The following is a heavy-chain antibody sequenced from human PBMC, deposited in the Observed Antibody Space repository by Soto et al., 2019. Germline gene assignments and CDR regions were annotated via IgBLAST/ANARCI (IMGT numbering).Heavy chain of an antibody. J-gene: IGHJ5*02. CDR3: ARDVEKYGWFDP. V-gene: IGHV4-59*12. CDR2: IYYSGFT. Sequence: PSETLSLTCNVSGGSISNSYWTWIRQPPGKRLECIGYIYYSGFTTYNPSLKSRVTMSIDTSKSQLSLKLRSVTSADTAVSYCARDVEKYGWFDPWGQGTLVTGS. CDR1: GGSISNSY. D-gene: IGHD2-2*01.